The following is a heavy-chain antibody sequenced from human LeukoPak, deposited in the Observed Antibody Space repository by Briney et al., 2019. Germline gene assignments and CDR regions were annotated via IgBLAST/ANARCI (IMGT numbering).Heavy chain of an antibody. J-gene: IGHJ4*02. Sequence: RGSLRLSCAASGFTFSSYAMSWVRQAPGKGLEWVSAISASGGGRYYADSVKGRFTISRDNSKDTLDLQMNNLRADDTAVYFCAKDVRRAEYCSSTTCYTSAFDNWGQGTLVTVSS. CDR3: AKDVRRAEYCSSTTCYTSAFDN. V-gene: IGHV3-23*01. CDR1: GFTFSSYA. D-gene: IGHD2-2*02. CDR2: ISASGGGR.